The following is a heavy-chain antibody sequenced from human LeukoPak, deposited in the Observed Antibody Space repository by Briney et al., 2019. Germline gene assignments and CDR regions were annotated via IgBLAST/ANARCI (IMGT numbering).Heavy chain of an antibody. Sequence: GGSLRLSCAASGFTFSSYAMSWVRQAPGKGLEWVSAISGSGGSTYYADSVKGRFTIPRDNSKNTLYLQMNSLRAEDTAVYYCVKDHCSSTSCPYDAFDIWGQGTMVTVSS. V-gene: IGHV3-23*01. CDR2: ISGSGGST. D-gene: IGHD2-2*01. J-gene: IGHJ3*02. CDR1: GFTFSSYA. CDR3: VKDHCSSTSCPYDAFDI.